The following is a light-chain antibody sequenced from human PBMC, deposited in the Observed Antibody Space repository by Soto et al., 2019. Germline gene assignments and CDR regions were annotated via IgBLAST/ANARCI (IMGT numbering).Light chain of an antibody. CDR2: GAS. V-gene: IGKV3-15*01. CDR1: QSVSSN. Sequence: EIVMTQSPATLSVSPGERATLSCRASQSVSSNLAWYQQKPGQAPRLLIYGASTRATGIPARFSGSGSGTAFTVNMSGLQSEDFAVYYWQQYNNWPTFGQGTKVDIK. CDR3: QQYNNWPT. J-gene: IGKJ1*01.